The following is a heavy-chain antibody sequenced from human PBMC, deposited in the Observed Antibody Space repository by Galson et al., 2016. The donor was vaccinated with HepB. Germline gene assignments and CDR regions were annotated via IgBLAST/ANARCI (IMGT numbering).Heavy chain of an antibody. D-gene: IGHD2-2*01. CDR2: IIPIYGTT. V-gene: IGHV1-69*13. Sequence: SVKVSCKASGGTFSSYAISWVRQAPGQGLEWMGGIIPIYGTTNFAQKFQGRVTITADESMTTAYMELSSLRSDDTAVYYCARDLALYCSSTSTNCYRGFDPWGQGSLAIVSS. CDR3: ARDLALYCSSTSTNCYRGFDP. J-gene: IGHJ5*02. CDR1: GGTFSSYA.